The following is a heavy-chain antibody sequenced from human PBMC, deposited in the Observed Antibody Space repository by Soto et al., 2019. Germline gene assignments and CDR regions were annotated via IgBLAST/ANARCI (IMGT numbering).Heavy chain of an antibody. J-gene: IGHJ5*02. CDR1: GGSVTSGTFF. Sequence: PSGTLSLTCSVSGGSVTSGTFFWSWIRQPPGKGLEWIGYISYTGSTNYNPSLKSRVTISTDTSKNQFSLKLSSVTAADTAIYYCARGDALNWFDPWGQGTLVTVSS. CDR2: ISYTGST. V-gene: IGHV4-61*01. CDR3: ARGDALNWFDP.